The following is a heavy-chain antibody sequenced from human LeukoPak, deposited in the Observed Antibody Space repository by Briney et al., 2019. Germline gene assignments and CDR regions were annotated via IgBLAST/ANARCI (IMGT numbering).Heavy chain of an antibody. J-gene: IGHJ4*02. CDR1: GFSLSTSGMC. CDR3: ARIPSSSWTFDY. Sequence: SGPTLVNPTQTLTPTCTFSGFSLSTSGMCVSWIRQPPEKALEWLALIDWDDDKYYSTSLKTRLTISKDTSKNQVVLTMTNMDPVDTATYYCARIPSSSWTFDYWGQGTLDTVSS. CDR2: IDWDDDK. D-gene: IGHD6-13*01. V-gene: IGHV2-70*01.